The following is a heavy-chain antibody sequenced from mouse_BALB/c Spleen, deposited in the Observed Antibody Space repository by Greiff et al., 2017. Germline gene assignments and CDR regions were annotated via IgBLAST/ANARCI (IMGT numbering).Heavy chain of an antibody. CDR1: GYIFTRYW. Sequence: QVQLKESGAELVRPGASVKLSCKASGYIFTRYWIPWVKQRSGQGLEWSARICPGPGSTYYIEKYKGKATLTAEQSSSTAYMQLSSLKSEDSAVYFCARDYGNYRNFDYWGQGTTLKVST. J-gene: IGHJ2*01. CDR2: ICPGPGST. D-gene: IGHD2-1*01. V-gene: IGHV1-76*01. CDR3: ARDYGNYRNFDY.